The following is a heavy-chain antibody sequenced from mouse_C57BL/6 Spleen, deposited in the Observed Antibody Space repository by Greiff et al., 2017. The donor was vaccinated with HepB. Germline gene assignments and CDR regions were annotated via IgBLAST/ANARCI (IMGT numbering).Heavy chain of an antibody. Sequence: EVQLVESGGGLVKPGGSLKLSCAASGFTFSSYAMSWVRQTPEKRLEWVATISDGGSYTYYPDNVKGRFTISRDNAKNNLYLQMSHLKSEDTAMYYCARDGGLPRFSPFAYWGQGTLVTVSA. J-gene: IGHJ3*01. D-gene: IGHD1-1*01. V-gene: IGHV5-4*01. CDR3: ARDGGLPRFSPFAY. CDR1: GFTFSSYA. CDR2: ISDGGSYT.